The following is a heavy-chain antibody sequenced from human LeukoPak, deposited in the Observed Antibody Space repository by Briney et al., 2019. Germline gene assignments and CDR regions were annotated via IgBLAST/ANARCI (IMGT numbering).Heavy chain of an antibody. J-gene: IGHJ6*02. CDR1: GYTFTSYD. CDR2: MSPNSGDT. CDR3: ARARNAITIFGVVTVRGGMDV. Sequence: ASVKVSCKASGYTFTSYDINWVRQATGQGLEWLGRMSPNSGDTGYAQKFQGRVTMTRNTSISTAYMELSSLRSEDTAVYYCARARNAITIFGVVTVRGGMDVWGQGTTVTVSS. V-gene: IGHV1-8*01. D-gene: IGHD3-3*01.